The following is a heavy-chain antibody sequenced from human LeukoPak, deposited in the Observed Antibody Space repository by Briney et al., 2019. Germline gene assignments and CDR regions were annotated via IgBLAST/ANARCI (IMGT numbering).Heavy chain of an antibody. CDR1: GGTFSSDA. CDR2: IIPIFGTA. D-gene: IGHD2-15*01. Sequence: ASVKVSCKASGGTFSSDAISWVRQAPGQGLEWMGGIIPIFGTANYAQKFQGRVTITADESTSTAYMELSSLRSEDTAVYYCARLVVVVAATDSYFDYWGQGTLVTVSS. J-gene: IGHJ4*02. CDR3: ARLVVVVAATDSYFDY. V-gene: IGHV1-69*01.